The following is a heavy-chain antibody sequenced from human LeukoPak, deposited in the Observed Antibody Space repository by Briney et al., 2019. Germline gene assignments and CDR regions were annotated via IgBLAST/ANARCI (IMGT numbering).Heavy chain of an antibody. J-gene: IGHJ6*02. V-gene: IGHV4-61*02. CDR3: ARDSRGGVLRFFYGMDV. Sequence: PSQTLSLTCTVSGGSISSGSYYWSWIRQPAGKGLEWIGRIYTSGSTNYNPSLKSRVTISVDTSKNQFSLKLSSVTAADTAVYYCARDSRGGVLRFFYGMDVWGQGPRSPSP. CDR2: IYTSGST. CDR1: GGSISSGSYY. D-gene: IGHD3-3*01.